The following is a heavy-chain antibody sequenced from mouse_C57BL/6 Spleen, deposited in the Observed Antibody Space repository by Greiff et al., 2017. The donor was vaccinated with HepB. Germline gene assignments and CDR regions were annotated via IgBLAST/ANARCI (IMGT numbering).Heavy chain of an antibody. J-gene: IGHJ2*01. Sequence: EVMLVESGEGLVKPGGSLKLSCAASGFTFSSYAMSWVRQTPEKRLEWVAYISSGGDYIYYADTVKGRFTISRDNARNTLYLQMSSLKSEDTAMYYCTSLYYDYDGYFDYWGQGTTLTVSS. CDR2: ISSGGDYI. CDR1: GFTFSSYA. V-gene: IGHV5-9-1*02. CDR3: TSLYYDYDGYFDY. D-gene: IGHD2-4*01.